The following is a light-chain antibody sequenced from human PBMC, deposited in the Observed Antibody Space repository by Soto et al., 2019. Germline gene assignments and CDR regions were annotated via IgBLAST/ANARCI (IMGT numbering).Light chain of an antibody. CDR1: QTISSW. V-gene: IGKV1-5*01. J-gene: IGKJ1*01. Sequence: DIQMTQSPSTLSASVGDRVTIXXRASQTISSWLAWYQQKPGKAPKLXIYAASTLESGVSSRFSGRGSGTEFTLTINSLQPEDFATYYCQQYKSYLRTFGQGTKVDIK. CDR3: QQYKSYLRT. CDR2: AAS.